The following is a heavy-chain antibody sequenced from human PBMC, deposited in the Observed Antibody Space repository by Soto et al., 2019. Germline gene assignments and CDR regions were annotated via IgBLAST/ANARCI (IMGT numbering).Heavy chain of an antibody. J-gene: IGHJ6*02. CDR3: TRVDLVLIPAARVRHYSGMAV. CDR1: GGSRSRNNG. Sequence: SETLSLRCTVAGGSRSRNNGWSWVRQPTGKGLEWIGEIYHSGSTNYNPSLKRRGTMSVDKSKNQFSLKLSSVTAADTAVYYCTRVDLVLIPAARVRHYSGMAVWGHGTTVTVSS. V-gene: IGHV4-4*02. CDR2: IYHSGST. D-gene: IGHD2-2*01.